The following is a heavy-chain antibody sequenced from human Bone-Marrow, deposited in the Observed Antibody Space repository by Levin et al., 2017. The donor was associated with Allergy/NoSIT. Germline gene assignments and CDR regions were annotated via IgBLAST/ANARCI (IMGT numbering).Heavy chain of an antibody. CDR3: AKGVPMVQGVSPFDY. V-gene: IGHV3-23*01. J-gene: IGHJ4*02. Sequence: GESLKISCAASGFTFSSYAMSWVRQAPGKGLEWVSAISGSGGSTYYADSVKGRFTISRDNSKNTLYLQMNSLRAEDTAVYYCAKGVPMVQGVSPFDYWGQGTLVTVSS. CDR2: ISGSGGST. CDR1: GFTFSSYA. D-gene: IGHD3-10*01.